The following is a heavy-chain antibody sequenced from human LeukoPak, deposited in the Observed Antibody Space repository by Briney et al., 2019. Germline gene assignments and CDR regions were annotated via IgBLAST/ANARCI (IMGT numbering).Heavy chain of an antibody. CDR2: IYYSGST. CDR1: GGSISSYY. D-gene: IGHD6-13*01. Sequence: PSETLSLTCTVSGGSISSYYWSWIRQHPGKGLEWIGYIYYSGSTNYNPSLKSRVTISVDTSKNQFSLKLSSVTAADTAVYYCARTLSSWAFDYWGQGTLVTVSS. J-gene: IGHJ4*02. CDR3: ARTLSSWAFDY. V-gene: IGHV4-59*01.